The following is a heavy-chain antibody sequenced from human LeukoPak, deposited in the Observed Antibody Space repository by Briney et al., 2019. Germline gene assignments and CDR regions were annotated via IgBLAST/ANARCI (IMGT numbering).Heavy chain of an antibody. D-gene: IGHD4-17*01. V-gene: IGHV5-51*01. Sequence: GESLKISCKGSGYTFTNYWIGWVRQMPGKGLEWMGIMYPGDSDTRYSPSFQGQVTISVDKSISTAYLQWSSLKASDTAMYYCARGGYGDFRVFYTLFDYWGQGTLVTVSS. CDR1: GYTFTNYW. CDR2: MYPGDSDT. J-gene: IGHJ4*02. CDR3: ARGGYGDFRVFYTLFDY.